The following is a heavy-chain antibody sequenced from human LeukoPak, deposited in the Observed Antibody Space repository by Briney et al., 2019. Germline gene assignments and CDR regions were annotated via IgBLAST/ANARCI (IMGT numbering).Heavy chain of an antibody. V-gene: IGHV5-51*01. D-gene: IGHD3-3*01. J-gene: IGHJ4*02. CDR3: ARLGDYWSGSYYFDY. CDR1: GYSFTSYW. Sequence: GESLKISCKGSGYSFTSYWIGWVRQMPGKGVEWMGIIYPGDSDTRYSPSFQGQVTISADKSISTAYLQWSSLKASDTAMYYCARLGDYWSGSYYFDYWGQGTLVTVSS. CDR2: IYPGDSDT.